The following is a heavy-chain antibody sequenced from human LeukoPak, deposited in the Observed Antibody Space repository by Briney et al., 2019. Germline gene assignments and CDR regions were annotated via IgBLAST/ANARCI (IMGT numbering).Heavy chain of an antibody. Sequence: SETLSLTFTVSGGSISSYYWSWIRQPPGKGLEWIGYIYYSGSTNYNPSLKSRVTISVDTSKNQFSLKLSSVTAADTAVYYCARVTSSIDYWGQGTLVTVSS. V-gene: IGHV4-59*08. J-gene: IGHJ4*02. CDR1: GGSISSYY. CDR3: ARVTSSIDY. CDR2: IYYSGST. D-gene: IGHD6-6*01.